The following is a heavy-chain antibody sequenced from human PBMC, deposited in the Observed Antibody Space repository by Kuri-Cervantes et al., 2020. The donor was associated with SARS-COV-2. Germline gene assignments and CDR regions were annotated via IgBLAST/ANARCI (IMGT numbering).Heavy chain of an antibody. CDR1: GGSISSSSYY. CDR2: IYYSGST. D-gene: IGHD3-22*01. J-gene: IGHJ3*02. CDR3: ARFLGSFPYYYDSSGYYGEGAFDI. Sequence: SETLSLTCTVSGGSISSSSYYWGWIRQPPGKGLEWIGSIYYSGSTYYDPSLKSRVTISVDTSKNQFSLKLSSVTAADTAVYYCARFLGSFPYYYDSSGYYGEGAFDIWGQGTMVTVSS. V-gene: IGHV4-39*07.